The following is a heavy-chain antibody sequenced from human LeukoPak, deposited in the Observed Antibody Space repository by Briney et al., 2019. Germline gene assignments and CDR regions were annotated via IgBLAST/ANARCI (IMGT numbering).Heavy chain of an antibody. CDR2: INLDGSEK. D-gene: IGHD1/OR15-1a*01. V-gene: IGHV3-7*01. CDR3: AREGTRGFFDS. CDR1: GFTFSSYW. Sequence: PGGSPRLSCAASGFTFSSYWMSWVRQAPGKGLEWVADINLDGSEKYYVDSVKGRFTISRDNAKNSLNLHMNSLRAEDTAVYYCAREGTRGFFDSWGQGTLVTVSS. J-gene: IGHJ4*02.